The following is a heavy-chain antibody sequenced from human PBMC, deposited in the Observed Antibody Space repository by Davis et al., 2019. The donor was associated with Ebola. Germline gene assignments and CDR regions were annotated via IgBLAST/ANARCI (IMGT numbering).Heavy chain of an antibody. CDR1: GYTLTDFS. Sequence: ASVKVSCKVSGYTLTDFSMHWVRQAPGKGLEWMGSFDPKYGETIYAQKFQVRVTMTEDTSSHTAYMELSSLKSDDTAIYYCAVGGQDGGFDYWGQGTLVTVSS. D-gene: IGHD3-16*01. J-gene: IGHJ4*02. CDR2: FDPKYGET. V-gene: IGHV1-24*01. CDR3: AVGGQDGGFDY.